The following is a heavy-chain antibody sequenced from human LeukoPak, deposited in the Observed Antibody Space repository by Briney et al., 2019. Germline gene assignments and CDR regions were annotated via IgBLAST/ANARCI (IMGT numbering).Heavy chain of an antibody. J-gene: IGHJ4*02. D-gene: IGHD6-13*01. CDR3: ARWVAAAGLFDY. CDR2: IYYSGST. Sequence: SETLSLTCTVSGGSISDYYWSWIRQPPGKGLEWIGYIYYSGSTNYNPSLKSRVTISVDTSKNQFSLKLSSVTAVDTAVYYCARWVAAAGLFDYWGQGTLVTVSS. CDR1: GGSISDYY. V-gene: IGHV4-59*01.